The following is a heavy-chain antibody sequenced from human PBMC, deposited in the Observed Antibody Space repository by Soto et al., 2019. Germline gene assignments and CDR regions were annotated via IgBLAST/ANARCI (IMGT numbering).Heavy chain of an antibody. Sequence: SVKVSCKASGGTFSSYAISWVRQAPGQGLEWMGGIIPIFGTANYAQKFQGRVTITADESTSTAYMELSSLRSEDTAVYYCAAKYSSSWYVPSPHYYYGLDVWGQGTTVTVSS. V-gene: IGHV1-69*13. D-gene: IGHD6-13*01. J-gene: IGHJ6*02. CDR1: GGTFSSYA. CDR2: IIPIFGTA. CDR3: AAKYSSSWYVPSPHYYYGLDV.